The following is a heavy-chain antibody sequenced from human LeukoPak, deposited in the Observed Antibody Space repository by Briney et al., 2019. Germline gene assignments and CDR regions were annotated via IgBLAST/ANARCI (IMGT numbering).Heavy chain of an antibody. J-gene: IGHJ4*02. Sequence: GGSLRLSCAASGLTFSSYAMSWVRQAPGKGLEWVSAISGSSGHTYYADSVKGRFTTSRDNSKNTLYLQMNSQRAEDTAVYYCAKVGFSEMEWLLYSDHWGQGTLVTVSS. CDR1: GLTFSSYA. V-gene: IGHV3-23*01. CDR2: ISGSSGHT. D-gene: IGHD3-3*01. CDR3: AKVGFSEMEWLLYSDH.